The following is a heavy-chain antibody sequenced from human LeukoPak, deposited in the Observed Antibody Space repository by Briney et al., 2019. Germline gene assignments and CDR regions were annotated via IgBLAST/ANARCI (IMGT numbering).Heavy chain of an antibody. CDR3: ARGKYYDFWSGYYKDY. D-gene: IGHD3-3*01. Sequence: ASVKVSCKASGYTFTGYYMHWVRQAPGQGLEWMGWINPNSGGTNYAQKFQGRVTMTRDTSISIAYMELSRLRSDDTAVYYCARGKYYDFWSGYYKDYWGQGTLVTVSS. CDR1: GYTFTGYY. CDR2: INPNSGGT. J-gene: IGHJ4*02. V-gene: IGHV1-2*02.